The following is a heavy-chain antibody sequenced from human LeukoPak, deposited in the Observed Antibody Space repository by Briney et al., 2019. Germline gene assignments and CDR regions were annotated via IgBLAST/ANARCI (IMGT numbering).Heavy chain of an antibody. D-gene: IGHD4-17*01. CDR2: INPSGGST. V-gene: IGHV1-46*01. CDR3: AREYGNGDYPLNWFDP. CDR1: GYTFTSYY. Sequence: ASVKVSCKASGYTFTSYYMHWVRQARGQGLEWMGLINPSGGSTSYAQKFQGRVTMTRDTSTSTVYMELSSLRSEDTAVYYCAREYGNGDYPLNWFDPWGQGTLVTVSS. J-gene: IGHJ5*02.